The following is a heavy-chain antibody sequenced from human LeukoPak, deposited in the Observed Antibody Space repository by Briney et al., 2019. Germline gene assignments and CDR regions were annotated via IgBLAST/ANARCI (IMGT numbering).Heavy chain of an antibody. Sequence: GGSLRLSRAASGFTFSSYAMSWVRQAPGKGLEWVSAISGSGGSTYYADSVKGRFTISRDNSKNTLYLQMNSLRAEDTAVYYCAKGPTDVLLWFGELFSYGMDVWGQGTTVTVSS. D-gene: IGHD3-10*01. CDR2: ISGSGGST. J-gene: IGHJ6*02. CDR1: GFTFSSYA. V-gene: IGHV3-23*01. CDR3: AKGPTDVLLWFGELFSYGMDV.